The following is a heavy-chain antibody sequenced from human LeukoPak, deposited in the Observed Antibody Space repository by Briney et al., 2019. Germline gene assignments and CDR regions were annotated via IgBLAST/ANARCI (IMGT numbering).Heavy chain of an antibody. CDR1: GGSISSGGYS. V-gene: IGHV4-31*03. J-gene: IGHJ3*02. CDR3: ARGMVAATFDI. CDR2: IYYSGST. Sequence: PSETLSLTCTVSGGSISSGGYSWSWIRQHPGKGLEWIGYIYYSGSTYYNPSLKSRVTISVDTSKNQFSLKLSSVTAADTAVYYCARGMVAATFDIWGQGTMVTVSS. D-gene: IGHD2-15*01.